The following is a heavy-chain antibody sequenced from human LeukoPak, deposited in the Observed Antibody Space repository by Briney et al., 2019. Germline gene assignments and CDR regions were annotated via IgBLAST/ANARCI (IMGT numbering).Heavy chain of an antibody. CDR1: GFTFNTYTM. CDR2: IYHSGST. Sequence: GSLRLSCAASGFTFNTYTMNWVRQAPGKGLEWIGEIYHSGSTNYNPSLKSRVTISVDKSKNQFSLKLSSVTAADTAVYYCARIYSSSWYAFLDWGQGTLVTVSS. CDR3: ARIYSSSWYAFLD. D-gene: IGHD6-13*01. V-gene: IGHV4-4*02. J-gene: IGHJ4*02.